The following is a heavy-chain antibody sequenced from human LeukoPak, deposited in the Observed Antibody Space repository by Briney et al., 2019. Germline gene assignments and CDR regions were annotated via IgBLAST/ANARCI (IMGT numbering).Heavy chain of an antibody. J-gene: IGHJ4*02. CDR1: GGSISSSSYY. Sequence: SETLSLTCTVSGGSISSSSYYWGWIRQPPGKGLEWIGSIYYSGSTYYNPSLKSRVTISVDTSKNQFSLKLSSVTAADTAVYYCVSWSIAPRPGYWGQGTLVTVSS. V-gene: IGHV4-39*01. CDR2: IYYSGST. D-gene: IGHD6-6*01. CDR3: VSWSIAPRPGY.